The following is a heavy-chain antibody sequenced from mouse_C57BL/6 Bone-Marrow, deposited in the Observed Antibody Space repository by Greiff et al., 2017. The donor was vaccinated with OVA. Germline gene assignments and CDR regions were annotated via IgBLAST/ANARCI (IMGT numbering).Heavy chain of an antibody. CDR3: ARRPIYYDYDGWYFDV. J-gene: IGHJ1*03. D-gene: IGHD2-4*01. V-gene: IGHV8-12*01. Sequence: QVQLKESGPGILQSSQTLSLTCSFSGFSLSTSGMGVSWIRQPSGKGLEWLAHIYWDDDKRYNPSLKSRLTISKDTSRNQVFLKITSVDTADTATYYCARRPIYYDYDGWYFDVWGTGTTVTVSS. CDR1: GFSLSTSGMG. CDR2: IYWDDDK.